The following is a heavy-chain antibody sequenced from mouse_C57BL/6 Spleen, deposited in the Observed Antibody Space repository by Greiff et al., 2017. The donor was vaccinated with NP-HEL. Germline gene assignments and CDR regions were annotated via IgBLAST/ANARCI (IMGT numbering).Heavy chain of an antibody. V-gene: IGHV1-76*01. CDR2: IYPGSGNN. CDR3: ARDYDGYYIFDY. CDR1: GYTFTDYY. J-gene: IGHJ2*01. Sequence: VQLQQSGAELVRPGASVKLSCKASGYTFTDYYINWVKQRPGQGLEWIARIYPGSGNNYYNEKFKGKATLTAEKSSSTAFMQLSSLTSEDSAVYFCARDYDGYYIFDYWGQGTTLTVSS. D-gene: IGHD2-3*01.